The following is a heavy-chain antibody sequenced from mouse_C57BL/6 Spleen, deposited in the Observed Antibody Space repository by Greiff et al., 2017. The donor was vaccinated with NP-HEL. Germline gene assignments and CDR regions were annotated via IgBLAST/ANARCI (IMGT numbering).Heavy chain of an antibody. D-gene: IGHD2-3*01. CDR3: ARRGYDGYPFAY. J-gene: IGHJ3*01. Sequence: EVKVVESGGDLVKPGGSLKLSCAASGFTFSSYGMSWVRQTPDKRLEWVATISSGGSYTYYPDSVKGRFTISRDNAKNTLYLQMSSLKSEDTAMYYCARRGYDGYPFAYWGQGTLVTVSA. V-gene: IGHV5-6*02. CDR2: ISSGGSYT. CDR1: GFTFSSYG.